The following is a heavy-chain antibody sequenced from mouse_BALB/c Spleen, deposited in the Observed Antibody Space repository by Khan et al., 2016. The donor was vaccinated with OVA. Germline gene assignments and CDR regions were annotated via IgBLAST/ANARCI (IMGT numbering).Heavy chain of an antibody. CDR3: VSGPGYGHDDYYFGS. CDR1: GFTFSSNA. Sequence: EVELVESGGGLVKPGGSLKFSCAASGFTFSSNAMSWVRQTPEKRLEWVASVSRGGGTYYPDSVKGRFTISRDNARNILYLQMSSLRSEDTAMFYCVSGPGYGHDDYYFGSWGQCTTLTVSS. CDR2: VSRGGGT. J-gene: IGHJ2*01. V-gene: IGHV5-6-5*01. D-gene: IGHD2-2*01.